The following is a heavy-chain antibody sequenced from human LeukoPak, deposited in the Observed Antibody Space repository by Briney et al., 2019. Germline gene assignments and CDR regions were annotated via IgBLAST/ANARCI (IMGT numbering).Heavy chain of an antibody. V-gene: IGHV1-18*01. CDR2: ISAYNGNT. Sequence: ASVKVSCKASGYTFTSYGISWVRQAPGQGLEWMGWISAYNGNTNYAQKLQGRVTTTTDTSTSTAYMELRSLRSDDTAVYYCARDEDILTGYYQGGGPWGQGTMVTVSS. CDR3: ARDEDILTGYYQGGGP. D-gene: IGHD3-9*01. J-gene: IGHJ3*01. CDR1: GYTFTSYG.